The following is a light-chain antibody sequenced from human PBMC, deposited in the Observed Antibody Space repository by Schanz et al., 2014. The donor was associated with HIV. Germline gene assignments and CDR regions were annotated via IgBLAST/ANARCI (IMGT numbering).Light chain of an antibody. Sequence: DIQMTQSPSTLSASVGDRVTITCRASQDIRARLAWYQQKPGKAPKLLIYAASTLQSGVPSRFSGSGSGTDFTLTISSLQPEDFATYYCQQSYSTPVYTFGQGTKLEIK. CDR1: QDIRAR. J-gene: IGKJ2*01. CDR3: QQSYSTPVYT. CDR2: AAS. V-gene: IGKV1-39*01.